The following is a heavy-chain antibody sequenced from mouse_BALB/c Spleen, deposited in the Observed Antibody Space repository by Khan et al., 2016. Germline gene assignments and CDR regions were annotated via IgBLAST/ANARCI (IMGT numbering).Heavy chain of an antibody. CDR1: GFTFSRFG. CDR2: ISSGSSTI. Sequence: EVELVESGGGLVQPGGSRKLSCAASGFTFSRFGMHWVRQTPEKGLEWVAFISSGSSTIYYTDTLKGRFTISRDNPKNALLLQMTSLRSEKPAMYYCTRGDYWGQGTTLTVSS. J-gene: IGHJ2*01. V-gene: IGHV5-17*02. CDR3: TRGDY.